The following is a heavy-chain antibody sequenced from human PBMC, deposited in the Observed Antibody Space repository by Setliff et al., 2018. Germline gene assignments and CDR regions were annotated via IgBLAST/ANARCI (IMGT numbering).Heavy chain of an antibody. J-gene: IGHJ4*02. V-gene: IGHV3-23*01. D-gene: IGHD2-21*02. Sequence: GGSLRLSCAASGFTFSSYAMSWVRQAPGKGLEWVSTISGSGISTYYAASVKGRFTISRDDSKNTLYLQMNSLKTEDTAVYYCATGTICSGDCFSGRLDYWGQGTLVTVSS. CDR3: ATGTICSGDCFSGRLDY. CDR2: ISGSGIST. CDR1: GFTFSSYA.